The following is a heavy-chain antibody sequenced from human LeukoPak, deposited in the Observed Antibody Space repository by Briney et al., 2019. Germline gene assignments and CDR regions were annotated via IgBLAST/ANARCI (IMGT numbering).Heavy chain of an antibody. CDR2: ILYDGSNK. D-gene: IGHD2-15*01. V-gene: IGHV3-33*01. J-gene: IGHJ6*03. CDR3: ARERCSGGSCYSPDYYMDV. Sequence: GGSLRLSCEASGFTFSSYGIHWVRQAPGKGLEWVSFILYDGSNKYYADSVKGRFTISRDNAKNSLYLQMNSLRAEDTAVYYCARERCSGGSCYSPDYYMDVWGKGTTVTVSS. CDR1: GFTFSSYG.